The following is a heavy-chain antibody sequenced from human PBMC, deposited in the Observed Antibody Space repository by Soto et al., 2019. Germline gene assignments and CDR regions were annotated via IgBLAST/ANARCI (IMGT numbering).Heavy chain of an antibody. J-gene: IGHJ6*02. Sequence: LGLSCAASGFTFSSYVMHWVRQAPVKGLEWVAVISYDGSNKYYADSVKGRFTISRDNSKNTLYLQMNSLRAEDTAVYYCAKGSIVRVYYYYGMDVWGQGTTVTVSS. V-gene: IGHV3-30*18. CDR1: GFTFSSYV. CDR2: ISYDGSNK. D-gene: IGHD6-6*01. CDR3: AKGSIVRVYYYYGMDV.